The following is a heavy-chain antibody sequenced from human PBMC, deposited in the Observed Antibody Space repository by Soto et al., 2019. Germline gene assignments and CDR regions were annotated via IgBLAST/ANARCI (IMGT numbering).Heavy chain of an antibody. J-gene: IGHJ6*02. CDR3: IQSRCGGDCLQSYASHYYYGMDV. D-gene: IGHD2-21*02. CDR1: GFSLSTSGVG. V-gene: IGHV2-5*02. Sequence: QITLKESGPTLVKPTQTLTLTCTFSGFSLSTSGVGVGWIRQPPGKALEWLALIYWDDDKRYSPSLRSRLTISKDTSKTQVVLTMTNMDPVHTATYYCIQSRCGGDCLQSYASHYYYGMDVWGQGTTVTVSS. CDR2: IYWDDDK.